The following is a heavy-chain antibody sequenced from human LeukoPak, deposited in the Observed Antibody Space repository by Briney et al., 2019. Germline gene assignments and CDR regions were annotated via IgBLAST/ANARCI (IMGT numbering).Heavy chain of an antibody. CDR2: IYYSGST. CDR3: ARDFCGGDCYGY. CDR1: GGSFSGYY. Sequence: SETLSLTCAVYGGSFSGYYWSWIRQPPGKGLEWIGSIYYSGSTYHNPSLKSRVTISVDTSKNQFSLKLSSVTAADTAVYYCARDFCGGDCYGYWGQGTLVTVSS. D-gene: IGHD2-21*01. V-gene: IGHV4-34*01. J-gene: IGHJ4*02.